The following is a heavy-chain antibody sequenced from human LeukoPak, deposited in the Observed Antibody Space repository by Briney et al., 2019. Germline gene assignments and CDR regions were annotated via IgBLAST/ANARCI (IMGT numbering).Heavy chain of an antibody. D-gene: IGHD2-21*02. V-gene: IGHV4-59*12. Sequence: SETLSLTCTVSGDSISDYFWTWIRQPSGKGLESIGYIYYSGSSDYNPSLKSRATISVDTSKTQFSLKLSSVTAADTAVYYCARDLASCAGDCYSDGFDYWGQGTLVTVSS. CDR1: GDSISDYF. CDR2: IYYSGSS. CDR3: ARDLASCAGDCYSDGFDY. J-gene: IGHJ4*02.